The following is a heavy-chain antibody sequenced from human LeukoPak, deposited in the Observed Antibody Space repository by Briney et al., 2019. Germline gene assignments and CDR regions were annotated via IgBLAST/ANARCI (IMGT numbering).Heavy chain of an antibody. CDR1: GYSFTGYY. J-gene: IGHJ6*03. Sequence: ASVKVSCKASGYSFTGYYMHWVRQAPGQGLEWMGWINPNSGDTKYAQKFQGRVTMTRDTSISTAYMELTRLRSDDTAVYYCARDRRRSGSYLPYYYYYMDVWGKGTTVTISS. V-gene: IGHV1-2*02. CDR2: INPNSGDT. D-gene: IGHD1-26*01. CDR3: ARDRRRSGSYLPYYYYYMDV.